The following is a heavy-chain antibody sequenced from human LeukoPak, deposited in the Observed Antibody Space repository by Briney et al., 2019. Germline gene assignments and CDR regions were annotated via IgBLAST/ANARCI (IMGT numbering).Heavy chain of an antibody. Sequence: PSQTLSLTCTVSGGSISSGDDHWSWIRQPPGKGLEWIGYIYYSGNTYYNPSLKSRVTISVDTSKNQFSLKLSSVTAADTAVYYCAREDQTYYYGSGSYLDWGQGTLVTVSS. CDR2: IYYSGNT. V-gene: IGHV4-30-4*01. CDR3: AREDQTYYYGSGSYLD. CDR1: GGSISSGDDH. J-gene: IGHJ4*02. D-gene: IGHD3-10*01.